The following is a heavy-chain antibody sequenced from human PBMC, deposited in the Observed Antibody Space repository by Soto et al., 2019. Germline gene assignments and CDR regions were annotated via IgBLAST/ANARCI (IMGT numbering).Heavy chain of an antibody. CDR3: PRAPLPPYGRYG. CDR2: IYYSGST. V-gene: IGHV4-61*01. Sequence: PSVPTSLAPSVCSGFVRRGRRYSSRKRQPPGKGLEWIGYIYYSGSTNYNPSLKSRVTISVDTSKNQFSLKLSSVTAADTAVYYCPRAPLPPYGRYGCGQWTTVTVS. CDR1: SGFVRRGRRY. J-gene: IGHJ6*02.